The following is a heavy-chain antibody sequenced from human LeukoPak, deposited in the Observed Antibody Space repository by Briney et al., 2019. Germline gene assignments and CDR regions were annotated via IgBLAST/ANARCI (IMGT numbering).Heavy chain of an antibody. CDR3: ARDFGIGITLNAFDI. D-gene: IGHD3-10*01. V-gene: IGHV3-23*01. J-gene: IGHJ3*02. CDR2: ISSSGDTT. CDR1: GFTFSNYV. Sequence: GGSLRLSCAASGFTFSNYVMSWVRQAPGKGLEWVSGISSSGDTTYYVDSVKGRFTISRDNSKNTLYLQMNSLRAEDTAVYYCARDFGIGITLNAFDIWGQGTMVTVSS.